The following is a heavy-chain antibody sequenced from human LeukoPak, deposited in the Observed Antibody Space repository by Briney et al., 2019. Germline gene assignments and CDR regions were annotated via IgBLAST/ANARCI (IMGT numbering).Heavy chain of an antibody. Sequence: GGSLRLSCVASGFTFSDYWIHWVRQAPGKGLEWVGRIKSKTDGGTTDYAAPVKGRFTISRDDSKNTLYLQMYSLKTEDTAVYYCTTGESYYPLFVYWGQGTLVTVSS. CDR3: TTGESYYPLFVY. J-gene: IGHJ4*02. CDR1: GFTFSDYW. V-gene: IGHV3-15*07. D-gene: IGHD1-26*01. CDR2: IKSKTDGGTT.